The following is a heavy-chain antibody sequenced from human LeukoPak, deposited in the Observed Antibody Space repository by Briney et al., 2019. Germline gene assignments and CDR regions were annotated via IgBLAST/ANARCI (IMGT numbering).Heavy chain of an antibody. CDR3: AKSGSTSWYLDY. Sequence: GGSLRLSCVASGFTFDNHVMNWVRQAPGKGLEWVSLISWEGDSTYYADSVKGRFTISRDNSKNTLYLQMSSLRAEDAAVYYCAKSGSTSWYLDYWGQGTLVTVSS. CDR1: GFTFDNHV. CDR2: ISWEGDST. D-gene: IGHD6-13*01. V-gene: IGHV3-23*01. J-gene: IGHJ4*02.